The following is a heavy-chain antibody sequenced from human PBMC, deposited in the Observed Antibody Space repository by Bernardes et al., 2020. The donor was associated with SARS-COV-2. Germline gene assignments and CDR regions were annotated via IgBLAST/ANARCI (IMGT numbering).Heavy chain of an antibody. CDR1: GDSFSSNSAA. Sequence: QILSLTSAISGDSFSSNSAAWNLIGQSPSRGLEWLGRTYYRSKWYNDYAVSVKSRITINPDTSKNQFSLQLNSVTPEDTAVYYCARDLTITMVRGVIMFPFDYWGQGTLVTVSS. CDR3: ARDLTITMVRGVIMFPFDY. D-gene: IGHD3-10*01. V-gene: IGHV6-1*01. J-gene: IGHJ4*02. CDR2: TYYRSKWYN.